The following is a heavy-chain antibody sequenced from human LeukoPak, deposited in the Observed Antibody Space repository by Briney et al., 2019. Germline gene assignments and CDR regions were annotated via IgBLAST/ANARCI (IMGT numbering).Heavy chain of an antibody. D-gene: IGHD2-2*02. CDR3: ANTDRTFAFDI. CDR1: GFTVSSNY. Sequence: GGSLRLSCAASGFTVSSNYMSWVRQAPGKGLEWVSVIYSGGSTYYADSVKGRFTISRDNFKDTLYLHMNSLRAEDTAVYYCANTDRTFAFDIWGQGTMVTVSS. CDR2: IYSGGST. J-gene: IGHJ3*02. V-gene: IGHV3-66*01.